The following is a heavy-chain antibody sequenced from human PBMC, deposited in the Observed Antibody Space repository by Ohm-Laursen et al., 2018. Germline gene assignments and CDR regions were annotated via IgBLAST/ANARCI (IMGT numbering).Heavy chain of an antibody. V-gene: IGHV3-23*01. Sequence: SLRLSCSATGFTFSRYGTSWVRQAPGKGLEWVSGISGSGGNTYYADSVKGRFTVSRDNSKNTLYMQMNSLRAEDTAVYYCVKIRGGSIGPYYYYYDMDVWGQGTTVTVSS. CDR3: VKIRGGSIGPYYYYYDMDV. CDR2: ISGSGGNT. CDR1: GFTFSRYG. D-gene: IGHD3-16*01. J-gene: IGHJ6*02.